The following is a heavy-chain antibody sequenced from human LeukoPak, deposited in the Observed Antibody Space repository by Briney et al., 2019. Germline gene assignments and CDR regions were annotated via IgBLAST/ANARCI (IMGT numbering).Heavy chain of an antibody. J-gene: IGHJ4*02. V-gene: IGHV6-1*01. CDR2: AYYRSKWYI. D-gene: IGHD3-10*01. Sequence: PSQTLSLTCAISGDSVSGSPAVWNWIRQSPSRGLEWLGRAYYRSKWYIDYAVSVKGRITMTPDTSKNQFSLQLNSVTPEDTAVYYCARGAVRGGTNFDYWGQGTLVTVSS. CDR3: ARGAVRGGTNFDY. CDR1: GDSVSGSPAV.